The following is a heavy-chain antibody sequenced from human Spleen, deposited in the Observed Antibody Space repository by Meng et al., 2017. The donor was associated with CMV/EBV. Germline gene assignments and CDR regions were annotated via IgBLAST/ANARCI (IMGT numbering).Heavy chain of an antibody. J-gene: IGHJ4*02. CDR3: ARGADYDFWSGPTGAFDY. CDR1: GFTVSSNY. D-gene: IGHD3-3*01. Sequence: GGSLRLSCAASGFTVSSNYMSWVRQAPGKGLEWVSVIYSGGSTYYADSVKGRFTISRGNAKNSLFLQMNSLRVEDTAVYFCARGADYDFWSGPTGAFDYWGQGSLVTVSS. V-gene: IGHV3-53*01. CDR2: IYSGGST.